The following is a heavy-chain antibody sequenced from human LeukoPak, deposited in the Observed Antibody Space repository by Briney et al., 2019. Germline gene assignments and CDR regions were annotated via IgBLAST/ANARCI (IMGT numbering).Heavy chain of an antibody. CDR1: GYHFTDYY. CDR3: ARTREGVWGSYSP. D-gene: IGHD3-16*01. CDR2: INPRSGGT. J-gene: IGHJ4*02. V-gene: IGHV1-2*02. Sequence: ASVKVSCKASGYHFTDYYIHWVRLAPGQGLEWMGWINPRSGGTHYAQKFQGRVSMTRDTSINTVYLELSSLRSNDTAVYYCARTREGVWGSYSPWGQGSLVTVSS.